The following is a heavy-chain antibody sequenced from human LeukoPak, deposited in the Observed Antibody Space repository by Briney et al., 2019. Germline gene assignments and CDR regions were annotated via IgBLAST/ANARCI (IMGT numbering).Heavy chain of an antibody. D-gene: IGHD6-19*01. J-gene: IGHJ4*02. CDR3: ARLKGSGWSADDS. Sequence: GGSLRLSCAASGFTFSSYWMSWVRQSPGKGLEWVANINQDGSDKYYVDSVKGRFTISRDNAKTSLYLEMNSLRAEDTAVYYCARLKGSGWSADDSWGQGSLVTVSS. CDR2: INQDGSDK. CDR1: GFTFSSYW. V-gene: IGHV3-7*01.